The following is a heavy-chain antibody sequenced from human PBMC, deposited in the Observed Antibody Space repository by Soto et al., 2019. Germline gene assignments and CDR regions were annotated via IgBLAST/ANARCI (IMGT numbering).Heavy chain of an antibody. CDR1: GFTFSNAW. CDR3: TTDPGMDYYGSGSSTDYYYYYYMDV. CDR2: IKSKTDGGTT. V-gene: IGHV3-15*01. D-gene: IGHD3-10*01. Sequence: GGSLRLSCAASGFTFSNAWMSWVRQAPGKGLEWVGRIKSKTDGGTTDYAAPVKGRFTISRDDSKNTLYLQMNSLKTEDTAVYYCTTDPGMDYYGSGSSTDYYYYYYMDVWGKGTTVTVSS. J-gene: IGHJ6*03.